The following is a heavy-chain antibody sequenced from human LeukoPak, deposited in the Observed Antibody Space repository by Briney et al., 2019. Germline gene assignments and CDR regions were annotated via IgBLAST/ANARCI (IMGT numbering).Heavy chain of an antibody. CDR2: IYHSGST. CDR1: GGSISSSNW. D-gene: IGHD6-13*01. J-gene: IGHJ6*03. CDR3: ARQGQGQLDYYYYMDV. Sequence: SGTLSLTCAVSGGSISSSNWWSWVRQPPGKGLEWIGEIYHSGSTNYNPSLKSRVTISVDKSKNQFSLKLSSVTAADTAVYYCARQGQGQLDYYYYMDVWGKGTTVTVSS. V-gene: IGHV4-4*02.